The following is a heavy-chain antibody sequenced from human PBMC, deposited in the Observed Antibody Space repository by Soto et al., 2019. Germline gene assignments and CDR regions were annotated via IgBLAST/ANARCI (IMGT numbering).Heavy chain of an antibody. J-gene: IGHJ4*02. CDR1: GGSISSGGYS. D-gene: IGHD6-19*01. CDR3: ARGYTSGWYYFDS. V-gene: IGHV4-30-2*01. Sequence: SETLCLTCAVSGGSISSGGYSWSWIRQPPGKGLEWIGYIYHSGSTYYNPSLKSRVTISVDTSKSQFSLKLSSVTAADTAVYYCARGYTSGWYYFDSWGQGTLVTVS. CDR2: IYHSGST.